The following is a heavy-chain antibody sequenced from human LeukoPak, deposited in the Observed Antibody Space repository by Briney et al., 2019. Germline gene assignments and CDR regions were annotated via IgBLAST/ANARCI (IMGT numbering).Heavy chain of an antibody. J-gene: IGHJ5*02. Sequence: SETLSLSCAVSVGSLSSYYWSWVPEPPGKGLEWIGYIYYSGSTNYNPSLKSRVTISVDTSKNQFSLKLSSVTAADTAVYYCARVRYYGSGSYYKWFDPWGQGALVTVSS. CDR2: IYYSGST. V-gene: IGHV4-59*01. CDR1: VGSLSSYY. D-gene: IGHD3-10*01. CDR3: ARVRYYGSGSYYKWFDP.